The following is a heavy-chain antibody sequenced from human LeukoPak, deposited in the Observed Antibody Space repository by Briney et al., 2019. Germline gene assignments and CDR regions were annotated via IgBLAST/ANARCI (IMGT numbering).Heavy chain of an antibody. CDR3: AKDFKPYGSGSYYGY. CDR2: ISWNSGSI. Sequence: SGGSLGLSCAASGFTFDDYAMHWVRQAPGKGLEWVSGISWNSGSIGYADSVKGRFTISRDDAKNSLYLQMNSLRAEDTALYYCAKDFKPYGSGSYYGYWGQGTLVTVSS. V-gene: IGHV3-9*01. J-gene: IGHJ4*02. CDR1: GFTFDDYA. D-gene: IGHD3-10*01.